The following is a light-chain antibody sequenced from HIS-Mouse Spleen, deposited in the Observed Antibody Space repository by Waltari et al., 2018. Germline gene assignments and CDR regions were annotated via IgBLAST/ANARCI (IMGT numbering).Light chain of an antibody. V-gene: IGLV2-23*01. J-gene: IGLJ3*02. CDR2: EGS. CDR1: IIDCFVYNL. CDR3: CSYAGSSTWV. Sequence: HSALTQPASFSFSPSHSITISFTLTIIDCFVYNLVSWYQQHPGKAPKLMIYEGSKRPSGVSNRFSGSKSGNTASLTISGLQAEDEADYYCCSYAGSSTWVFGGGTKMTVL.